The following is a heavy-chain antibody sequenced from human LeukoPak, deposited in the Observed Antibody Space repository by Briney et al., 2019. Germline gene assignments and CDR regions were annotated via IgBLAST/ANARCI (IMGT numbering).Heavy chain of an antibody. V-gene: IGHV3-23*01. Sequence: PGGSLRLSCAASGFTFSSYAMSWARQAPGKGLEWVSAISGSGGSTYYADSVKGRFTISRDNSKNTLYLQMNSLRAEDTAVYYCAKVGSAGAYYYYYMDVWGKGTTVTVSS. J-gene: IGHJ6*03. D-gene: IGHD4/OR15-4a*01. CDR1: GFTFSSYA. CDR2: ISGSGGST. CDR3: AKVGSAGAYYYYYMDV.